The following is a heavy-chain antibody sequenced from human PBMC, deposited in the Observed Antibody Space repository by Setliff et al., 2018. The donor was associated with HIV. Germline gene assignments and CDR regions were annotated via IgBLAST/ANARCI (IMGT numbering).Heavy chain of an antibody. CDR1: GFTFSNAW. CDR3: STVKWNDDYYYYGMDV. V-gene: IGHV3-15*01. CDR2: IKIKIDGGTT. J-gene: IGHJ6*02. D-gene: IGHD1-20*01. Sequence: GGSLRLSCAASGFTFSNAWMSWVRQAPGKGLEWVGRIKIKIDGGTTDYAAPVKGRFTISRDDSKNMLYVQMNSLKTEDTAVYYCSTVKWNDDYYYYGMDVWGQGTTVTV.